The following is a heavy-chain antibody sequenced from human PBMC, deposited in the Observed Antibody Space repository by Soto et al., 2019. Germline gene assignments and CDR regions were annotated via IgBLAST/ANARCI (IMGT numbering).Heavy chain of an antibody. D-gene: IGHD6-19*01. CDR2: ISYDGNNK. J-gene: IGHJ1*01. CDR1: EFTFSNYA. V-gene: IGHV3-30*18. Sequence: SLRLSCAASEFTFSNYAMHWVRQAPGKGLQWLAVISYDGNNKYYADSVEGRFTISRDNSKNTLYLQMNSLRAEDTAVYYCAKGVPGIAVAGTGYFQHWGQGTLVTVSS. CDR3: AKGVPGIAVAGTGYFQH.